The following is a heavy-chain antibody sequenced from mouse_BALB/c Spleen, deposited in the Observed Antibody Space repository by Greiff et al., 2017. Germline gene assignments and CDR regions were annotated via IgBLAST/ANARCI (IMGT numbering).Heavy chain of an antibody. CDR3: ARKLRLRVFAY. CDR1: GYTFTSYW. V-gene: IGHV1-69*02. D-gene: IGHD1-2*01. Sequence: QVQLQQPGAELVKPGASVKLSCKASGYTFTSYWMHWVKRRPGQGLEWIGEIDPSDSYTNYNQKFKGKATLTVDKSSSTAYMQLSSLTSEDSAVYYCARKLRLRVFAYWGQGTLVTVSA. J-gene: IGHJ3*01. CDR2: IDPSDSYT.